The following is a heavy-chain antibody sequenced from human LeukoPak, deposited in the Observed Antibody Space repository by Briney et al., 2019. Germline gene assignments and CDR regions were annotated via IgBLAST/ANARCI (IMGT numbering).Heavy chain of an antibody. D-gene: IGHD5-24*01. J-gene: IGHJ4*02. V-gene: IGHV4-61*05. Sequence: SETLSLTCTVSGGSISSSSYYWGRIRQPPGKGLEWIGLIYSSGSIKYNPSLKSRLTISLDTSKNQISLKLTSVTAADTAIYYCARQFEFWGQGTLVTVSS. CDR2: IYSSGSI. CDR1: GGSISSSSYY. CDR3: ARQFEF.